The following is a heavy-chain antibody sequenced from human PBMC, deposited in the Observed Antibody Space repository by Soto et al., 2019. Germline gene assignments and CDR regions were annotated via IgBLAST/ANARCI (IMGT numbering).Heavy chain of an antibody. CDR1: GYTFTSYG. D-gene: IGHD3-22*01. CDR3: ARKPDYYDSSGSQAYNWFDP. CDR2: ISAYNGNT. Sequence: ASVKVSCKASGYTFTSYGISWVRQAPGQGLEWMGWISAYNGNTNYAQKLRGRVTMTTDTSTSTAYMELRSLRSDDTAVYYCARKPDYYDSSGSQAYNWFDPWGQGTLVTVSS. J-gene: IGHJ5*02. V-gene: IGHV1-18*04.